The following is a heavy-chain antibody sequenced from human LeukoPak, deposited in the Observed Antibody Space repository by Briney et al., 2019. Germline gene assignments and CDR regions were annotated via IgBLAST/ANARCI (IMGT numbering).Heavy chain of an antibody. CDR1: GGSISSYY. V-gene: IGHV4-4*07. Sequence: SETLSLTCTVSGGSISSYYWSWIRQPAGKRLEWIGRIYTSGSTNYNPSLKSRVTMSVDTSKNQFSLKLSSVTAADTAVYCCARGGYSYGSRWFDPWGQGTLVTVSS. D-gene: IGHD5-18*01. CDR2: IYTSGST. J-gene: IGHJ5*02. CDR3: ARGGYSYGSRWFDP.